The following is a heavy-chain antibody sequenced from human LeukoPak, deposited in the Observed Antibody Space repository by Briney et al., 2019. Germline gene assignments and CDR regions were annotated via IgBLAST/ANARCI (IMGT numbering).Heavy chain of an antibody. Sequence: GGSLRLSCSASEFTLSSYWMTWVRQAPGKGLEWVANIRQDGNEKNYVDSVKGRFTISRDNAKNSLYLQLSSLRGEDTAVYYCARDSGGLQGSGTFKDALDTWGPGTMVTVSS. CDR2: IRQDGNEK. CDR3: ARDSGGLQGSGTFKDALDT. CDR1: EFTLSSYW. D-gene: IGHD6-19*01. V-gene: IGHV3-7*01. J-gene: IGHJ3*02.